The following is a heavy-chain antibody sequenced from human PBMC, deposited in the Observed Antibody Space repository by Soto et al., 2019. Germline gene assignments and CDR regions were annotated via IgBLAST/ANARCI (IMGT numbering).Heavy chain of an antibody. CDR1: GGSISSSSFH. CDR2: IYYSGST. CDR3: ARRERAAGTDWWFDP. J-gene: IGHJ5*02. V-gene: IGHV4-39*01. Sequence: PSETLSLTCTVSGGSISSSSFHWGCIRQPPGKGLEWIGSIYYSGSTYYSPSLKSRVTISVDTSKNQFSLKLSSVTAADTAVYYCARRERAAGTDWWFDPWGQGTRVTVSS. D-gene: IGHD6-13*01.